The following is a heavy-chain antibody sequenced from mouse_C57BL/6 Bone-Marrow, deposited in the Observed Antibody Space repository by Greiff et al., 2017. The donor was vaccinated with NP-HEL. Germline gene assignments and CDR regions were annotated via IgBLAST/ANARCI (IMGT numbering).Heavy chain of an antibody. CDR2: IYPRSGNT. Sequence: QVQLQQSGAELARPGASVKLSCKASGYTFTSYGISWVKQRTGQGLEWIGEIYPRSGNTYYNEKFKGKATLTADKSSSTAYMELRSLTSEDSAVYFCARSPDYYGSRYNGAMDYWGQGTSVTVSS. CDR1: GYTFTSYG. J-gene: IGHJ4*01. CDR3: ARSPDYYGSRYNGAMDY. V-gene: IGHV1-81*01. D-gene: IGHD1-1*01.